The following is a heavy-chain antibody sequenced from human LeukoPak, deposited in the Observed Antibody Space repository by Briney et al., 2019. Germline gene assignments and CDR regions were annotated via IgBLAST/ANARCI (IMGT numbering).Heavy chain of an antibody. CDR1: GFTFSSYA. Sequence: PGGSLRLSCAASGFTFSSYAMSWVRQAPGKGLEWVSAISGSGGSTYYADSVKGRFTISRDNSKNTLYLQMNSLRAEDTAVYYCAKALIVVVVAATDYWGQGTLVTVSS. CDR2: ISGSGGST. D-gene: IGHD2-15*01. J-gene: IGHJ4*02. V-gene: IGHV3-23*01. CDR3: AKALIVVVVAATDY.